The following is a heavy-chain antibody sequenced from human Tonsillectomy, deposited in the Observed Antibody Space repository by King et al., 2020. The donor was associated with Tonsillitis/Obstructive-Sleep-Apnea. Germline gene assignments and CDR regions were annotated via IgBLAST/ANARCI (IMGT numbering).Heavy chain of an antibody. D-gene: IGHD6-13*01. J-gene: IGHJ5*02. CDR2: ISGSGGST. CDR3: AKQTPGIAAAGTRWFDP. CDR1: GFTFSSYA. V-gene: IGHV3-23*04. Sequence: VQLVESGGGLVQPGGSLRLSCAASGFTFSSYAMSWVRQAPGKGLEWVSAISGSGGSTYYADSVKGRFTISRDNSKKTLYLQMNSLRAEDTAVYYCAKQTPGIAAAGTRWFDPWGQGTLVTVSS.